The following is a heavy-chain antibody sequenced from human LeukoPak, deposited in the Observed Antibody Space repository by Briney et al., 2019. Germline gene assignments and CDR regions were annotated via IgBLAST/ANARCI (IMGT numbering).Heavy chain of an antibody. CDR2: ISGSGGST. Sequence: PGGSLRLSCAASGFTFSSYAMSWVRQAPGKGLEWVAAISGSGGSTYYADSVKGRFTITTDNSTTTVYLQMNSLRAEDTAVYYCAKDIVVLPADNIAAAGNYWGQGTLVTVSS. J-gene: IGHJ4*02. CDR3: AKDIVVLPADNIAAAGNY. V-gene: IGHV3-23*01. CDR1: GFTFSSYA. D-gene: IGHD2-2*01.